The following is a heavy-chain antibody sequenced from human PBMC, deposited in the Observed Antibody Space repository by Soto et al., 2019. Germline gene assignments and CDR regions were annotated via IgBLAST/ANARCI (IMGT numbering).Heavy chain of an antibody. J-gene: IGHJ4*02. CDR2: VTPRNGDT. CDR1: GYTFTSYD. CDR3: ARGGSYWARRNYFDY. D-gene: IGHD2-8*02. Sequence: QVQLVQSGAEMKKPGASVKVSCKASGYTFTSYDINWVRQAAGQGPEWMGTVTPRNGDTAFAQKSQARVTVTSNTPMSTACMEWSSQRSDDTAGYYCARGGSYWARRNYFDYWGQGTLVTVSS. V-gene: IGHV1-8*02.